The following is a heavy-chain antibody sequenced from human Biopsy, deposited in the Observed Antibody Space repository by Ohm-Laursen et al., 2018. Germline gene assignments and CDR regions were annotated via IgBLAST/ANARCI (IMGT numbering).Heavy chain of an antibody. D-gene: IGHD2/OR15-2a*01. J-gene: IGHJ6*02. CDR2: INHRGAT. CDR3: ARATNSTGWPYYYFYVMDV. V-gene: IGHV4-34*01. Sequence: GTLSLTCAVYGESFNGYYWSWIRQTPGKGLEWIGEINHRGATNYNPSLKSRVTISVDTSKNQFSLRLNSVTAADTAVYYCARATNSTGWPYYYFYVMDVWGQGTTVTVSS. CDR1: GESFNGYY.